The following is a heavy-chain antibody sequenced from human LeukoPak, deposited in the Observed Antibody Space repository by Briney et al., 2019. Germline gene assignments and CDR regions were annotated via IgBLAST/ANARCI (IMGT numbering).Heavy chain of an antibody. D-gene: IGHD6-13*01. V-gene: IGHV3-30*04. CDR1: GFTFSSYA. CDR2: ISYDGSHI. J-gene: IGHJ4*02. Sequence: GGSLRLSCAASGFTFSSYAMHWVRQAPGKGLEWVAVISYDGSHIYYADSVKGRFTISRDNSKNTLYLQMNSLRAEDTAVYYCAKDFEGSSSTNFDYWGQGTLVTVST. CDR3: AKDFEGSSSTNFDY.